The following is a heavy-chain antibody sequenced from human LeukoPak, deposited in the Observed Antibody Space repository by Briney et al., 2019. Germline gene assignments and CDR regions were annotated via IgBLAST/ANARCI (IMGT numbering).Heavy chain of an antibody. Sequence: SETLSLTCTVSGGSISSYYWSWLRQPPGKGLEWIGYIYCSGSTNYNPSLKSRVTISVDTSKNQFSLKLSSVTAADTAVYYCARNMFNHPFDYWGQGTLVTVSS. D-gene: IGHD3-10*02. J-gene: IGHJ4*02. CDR1: GGSISSYY. CDR3: ARNMFNHPFDY. CDR2: IYCSGST. V-gene: IGHV4-59*01.